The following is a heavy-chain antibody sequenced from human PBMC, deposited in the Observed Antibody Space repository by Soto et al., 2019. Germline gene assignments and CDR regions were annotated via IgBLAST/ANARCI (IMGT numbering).Heavy chain of an antibody. D-gene: IGHD2-15*01. CDR2: INHSGST. V-gene: IGHV4-34*01. CDR3: ARGHRYWSGGSCYSAFPYYYYYSMDV. Sequence: QVQLQQWGAGLLKPSETLSLTCAVYGGSFSGHYWSWIRQPPGKGLEWIGEINHSGSTNYNPSLKSRVTISVATSKNQFSLKLSSVTAADTAVYYCARGHRYWSGGSCYSAFPYYYYYSMDVWGKGTTVTVSS. J-gene: IGHJ6*03. CDR1: GGSFSGHY.